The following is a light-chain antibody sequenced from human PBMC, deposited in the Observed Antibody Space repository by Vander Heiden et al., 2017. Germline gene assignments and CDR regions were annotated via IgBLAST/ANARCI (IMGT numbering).Light chain of an antibody. CDR3: AAWDDSLSGLYV. CDR1: SSNIGSNY. CDR2: RNN. J-gene: IGLJ1*01. Sequence: QSVLTQPPSASGTPGQRVTISCSGSSSNIGSNYVYWYQQLPGTAPKLLIYRNNQRPSGVPARFSGSKSGTSASLAISGLRSEDEADYYCAAWDDSLSGLYVFGTGTKVTVL. V-gene: IGLV1-47*01.